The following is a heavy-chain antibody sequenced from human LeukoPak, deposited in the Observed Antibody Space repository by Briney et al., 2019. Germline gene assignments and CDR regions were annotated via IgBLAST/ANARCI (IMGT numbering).Heavy chain of an antibody. CDR3: ARRVAHGFDI. CDR2: IFYSGST. J-gene: IGHJ3*02. V-gene: IGHV4-59*08. Sequence: SETLSLTCTVSGGSNSSDYWSWIRQPPGKGLEWIGYIFYSGSTNYNPSLKSRVTLSVDTSKNQFSLKLSSVTAADTAVYYCARRVAHGFDIWGQGTMVAVSS. CDR1: GGSNSSDY. D-gene: IGHD5-12*01.